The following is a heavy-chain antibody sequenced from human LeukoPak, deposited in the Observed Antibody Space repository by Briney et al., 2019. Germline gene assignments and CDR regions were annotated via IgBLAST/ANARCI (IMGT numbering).Heavy chain of an antibody. CDR1: GFTFSSYA. CDR2: ISYDGSNK. Sequence: GGSLRLSCAASGFTFSSYAMHWVRQAPGKGLEWVAVISYDGSNKYYADSVKGRFTISRDNSKNTLYLQMNSLRAEDTAVYYCAKDLYLLQRVELGAFDIWGQGTMVTVSS. D-gene: IGHD1-26*01. J-gene: IGHJ3*02. CDR3: AKDLYLLQRVELGAFDI. V-gene: IGHV3-30-3*01.